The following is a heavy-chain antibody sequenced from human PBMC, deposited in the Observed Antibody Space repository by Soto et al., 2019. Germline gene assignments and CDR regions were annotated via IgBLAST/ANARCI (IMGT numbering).Heavy chain of an antibody. CDR3: AQCLLGVNYYYGMDV. V-gene: IGHV1-69*13. CDR1: GGTFSSYA. J-gene: IGHJ6*02. D-gene: IGHD3-16*01. CDR2: IIPIFATA. Sequence: SVKVSCKASGGTFSSYAISWVRQAPGQGLEWMGGIIPIFATANYAQKFQGRVTITADESTSTAYMELSSLRSEDTAVYYCAQCLLGVNYYYGMDVWGQGTTVTVSS.